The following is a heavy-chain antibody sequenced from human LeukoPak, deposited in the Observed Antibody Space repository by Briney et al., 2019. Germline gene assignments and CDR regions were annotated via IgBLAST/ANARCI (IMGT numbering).Heavy chain of an antibody. CDR2: ISYDGSNK. Sequence: GWSLRLSCAASGFTFSSYAMSWVRQAPGKGLEWVAVISYDGSNKYYADSVKGRFTISRDNSKNTLYLQMNSLRAEDTAVYYCASIAVADRPFDYWGQGTLVTVSS. V-gene: IGHV3-30-3*01. CDR1: GFTFSSYA. CDR3: ASIAVADRPFDY. J-gene: IGHJ4*02. D-gene: IGHD6-19*01.